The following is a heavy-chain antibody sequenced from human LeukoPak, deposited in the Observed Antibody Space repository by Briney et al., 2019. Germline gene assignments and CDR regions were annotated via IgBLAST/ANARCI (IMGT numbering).Heavy chain of an antibody. CDR2: IWYDGSNK. Sequence: PGRSLRLSCTTSGFDFNIYGMHWVRQAPGKGLEWVAVIWYDGSNKYYADSVKGRFTISRDNSKNTLYLQMNSLRAEDTAVYYCAREGNPRRYFDWLLTYYYYGMDVWGQGTTVTVSS. CDR1: GFDFNIYG. V-gene: IGHV3-33*01. D-gene: IGHD3-9*01. J-gene: IGHJ6*02. CDR3: AREGNPRRYFDWLLTYYYYGMDV.